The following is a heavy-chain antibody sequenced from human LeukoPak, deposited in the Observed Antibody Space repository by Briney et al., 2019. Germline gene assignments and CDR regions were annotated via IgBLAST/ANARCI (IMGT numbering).Heavy chain of an antibody. V-gene: IGHV3-23*01. D-gene: IGHD1-26*01. CDR1: GFTFSNFV. Sequence: PGGSLRLSCAASGFTFSNFVMSWVRQAPGKGLQWVSAISGSGGHTYYTDSVKDRFTISRDNSKNTMYLQMNSLRAEDTAVYYCAKDQGAPPFDFFDYWGQGTLVTVFS. CDR2: ISGSGGHT. J-gene: IGHJ4*02. CDR3: AKDQGAPPFDFFDY.